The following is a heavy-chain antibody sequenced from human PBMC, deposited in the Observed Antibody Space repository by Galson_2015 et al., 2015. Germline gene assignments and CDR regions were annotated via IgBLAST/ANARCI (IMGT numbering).Heavy chain of an antibody. D-gene: IGHD3-3*01. CDR2: ISWNSGSI. CDR3: AKDTVWSGEGYFDY. J-gene: IGHJ4*02. Sequence: SLRLSCAASGFTFSSYGMHWVRQAPGKGLEWVSGISWNSGSICYADSVKGRFTISRDNAKNSLYLQMNSLRAEDTALYYCAKDTVWSGEGYFDYWGQGTLVTVSS. V-gene: IGHV3-9*01. CDR1: GFTFSSYG.